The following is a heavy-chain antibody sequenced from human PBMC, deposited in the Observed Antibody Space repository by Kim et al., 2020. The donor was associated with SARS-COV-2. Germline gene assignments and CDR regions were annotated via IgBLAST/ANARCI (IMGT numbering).Heavy chain of an antibody. CDR1: GFTFSDSA. J-gene: IGHJ3*02. CDR2: IRSKANGYAT. Sequence: GGSLRLSCGASGFTFSDSAMHWVRQASVKGLEWVGRIRSKANGYATAYIESVKGRFTISRDDSRNTAYLQMNSLKTEATAVYDCNRVPGTTLAFWDAFD. D-gene: IGHD1-1*01. CDR3: NRVPGTTLAFWDAFD. V-gene: IGHV3-73*01.